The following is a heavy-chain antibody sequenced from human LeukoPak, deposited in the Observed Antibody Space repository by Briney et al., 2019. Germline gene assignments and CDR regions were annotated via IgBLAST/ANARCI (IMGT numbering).Heavy chain of an antibody. V-gene: IGHV3-23*01. D-gene: IGHD3-22*01. CDR1: GFTLSSYA. Sequence: PGGSRRPSWAASGFTLSSYAMSWVGQPPGKGLKGVSAISGSGGSTYYADSVKGRFTISRDNSKNTLYLQMNSLRAEDTAVYYCAKDHGDDSSGYPPNFDYWGQGTLVTVSS. CDR2: ISGSGGST. CDR3: AKDHGDDSSGYPPNFDY. J-gene: IGHJ4*02.